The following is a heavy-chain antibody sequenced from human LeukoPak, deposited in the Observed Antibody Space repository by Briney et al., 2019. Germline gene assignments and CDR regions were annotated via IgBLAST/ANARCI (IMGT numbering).Heavy chain of an antibody. V-gene: IGHV3-30*18. D-gene: IGHD6-19*01. CDR3: AKDQWLATVPYYYYGMDV. J-gene: IGHJ6*02. Sequence: PGGSLRLSCAASGFTFSNHGMHWVRQAPGKGLEWVAVISYDGSNKYYGDSVKGRFTISRDNSKNTMYLQMNSLRAEDTAVYYCAKDQWLATVPYYYYGMDVWGQGTTVTVSS. CDR2: ISYDGSNK. CDR1: GFTFSNHG.